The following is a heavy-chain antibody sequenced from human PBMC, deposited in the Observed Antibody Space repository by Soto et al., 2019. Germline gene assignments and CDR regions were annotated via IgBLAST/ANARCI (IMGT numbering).Heavy chain of an antibody. CDR2: ISGSGGST. CDR3: AKVRTTGPLSIVAFDI. J-gene: IGHJ3*02. CDR1: GFTFSSYA. Sequence: EVQLLESGGGLVQPGGSLRLSCAASGFTFSSYAMSWVRQAPGKGLEWVSAISGSGGSTYYADSVKGRYTISRDNSKNTLYLQMNSLSAEDTAVYYCAKVRTTGPLSIVAFDIWGQGTMVTVSS. D-gene: IGHD1-7*01. V-gene: IGHV3-23*01.